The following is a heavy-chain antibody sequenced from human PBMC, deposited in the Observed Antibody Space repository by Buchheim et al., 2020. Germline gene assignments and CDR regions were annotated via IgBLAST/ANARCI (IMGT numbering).Heavy chain of an antibody. V-gene: IGHV3-23*01. CDR2: ISGSGGST. Sequence: EVQLLESGGGLVQPGGSLRLSCAASGFTFSSYAMSWVRQAPGKGLEWVSAISGSGGSTYYADSVKGRFTISRDNSKNTVSLQMNSLRAEDTAVYYCAKDRLAYYYDSSGYYWVDYWGQGTL. CDR3: AKDRLAYYYDSSGYYWVDY. D-gene: IGHD3-22*01. J-gene: IGHJ4*02. CDR1: GFTFSSYA.